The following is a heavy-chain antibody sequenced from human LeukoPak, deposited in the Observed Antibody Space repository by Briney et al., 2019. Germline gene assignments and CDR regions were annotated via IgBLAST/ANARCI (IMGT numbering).Heavy chain of an antibody. Sequence: PSETLSLTCTVSGGSISSSSYYWGWIRQPPGKGLEWIGSIYYSGSTYYNPSLKSRVTISVDTSKNQFSLKLSSVTAADTAVYYCARGQQLAEDGWSYWGQGTLVTVSS. J-gene: IGHJ4*02. CDR2: IYYSGST. CDR3: ARGQQLAEDGWSY. D-gene: IGHD6-13*01. CDR1: GGSISSSSYY. V-gene: IGHV4-39*01.